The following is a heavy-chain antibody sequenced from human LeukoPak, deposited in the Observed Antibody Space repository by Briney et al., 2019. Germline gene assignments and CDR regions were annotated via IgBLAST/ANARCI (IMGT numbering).Heavy chain of an antibody. Sequence: ASVKVSCKASGGTFSSYAISWVRQAPGQGLEWMGGIIPIFGTANYAQKFQGRVTTTADESTSTAYMELSSLRSEDTAVYYCARGGDPVAGPYDYWGQGTLVTVSS. CDR2: IIPIFGTA. D-gene: IGHD6-19*01. CDR1: GGTFSSYA. V-gene: IGHV1-69*13. J-gene: IGHJ4*02. CDR3: ARGGDPVAGPYDY.